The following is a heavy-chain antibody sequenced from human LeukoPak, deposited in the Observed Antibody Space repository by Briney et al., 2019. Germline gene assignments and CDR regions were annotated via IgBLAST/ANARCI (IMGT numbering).Heavy chain of an antibody. CDR3: ARGSVLCSGGSCYPEYFQH. V-gene: IGHV4-61*02. CDR2: IYTSGST. CDR1: GGSIRSGSYY. J-gene: IGHJ1*01. D-gene: IGHD2-15*01. Sequence: PSETLSLTCTVSGGSIRSGSYYWSWIRRPAGKGLEWIGRIYTSGSTNYNPSLKSRVTISVDTSKNQFSLKLSSVTAADTAVYYCARGSVLCSGGSCYPEYFQHWGQGTLVTVSS.